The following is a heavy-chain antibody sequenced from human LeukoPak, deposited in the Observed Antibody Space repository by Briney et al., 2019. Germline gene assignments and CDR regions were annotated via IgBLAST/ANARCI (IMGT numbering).Heavy chain of an antibody. CDR3: AAGTVDLYKW. CDR2: INTGNGNT. J-gene: IGHJ4*02. V-gene: IGHV1-3*04. Sequence: GASVKVSCKTSRYSFTNYPIHWVRQAPGQRLEWMGWINTGNGNTQYSQKFQGRVTITRDTSASTAYMELSSLRSEDTAVYYCAAGTVDLYKWWGQGTLVTVSS. D-gene: IGHD1-1*01. CDR1: RYSFTNYP.